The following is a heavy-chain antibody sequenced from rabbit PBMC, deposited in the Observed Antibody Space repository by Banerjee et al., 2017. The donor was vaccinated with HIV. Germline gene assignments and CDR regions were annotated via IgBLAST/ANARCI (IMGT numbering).Heavy chain of an antibody. CDR2: IDAGGSGST. D-gene: IGHD4-1*01. V-gene: IGHV1S45*01. J-gene: IGHJ4*01. Sequence: QEQLVESGGGLVQPEGSLTLTCTASGFSFSNKYVMCWVRQAPGKGLEWIACIDAGGSGSTYYASWAKGRFTISKTSSTTVTLQMTSLTAADTASYFCARDLAGVIGWNFNLWGPGTLVTVS. CDR1: GFSFSNKYV. CDR3: ARDLAGVIGWNFNL.